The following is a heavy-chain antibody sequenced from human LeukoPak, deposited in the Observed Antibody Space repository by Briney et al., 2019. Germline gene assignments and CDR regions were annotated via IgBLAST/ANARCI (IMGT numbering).Heavy chain of an antibody. D-gene: IGHD3-22*01. CDR1: GYTFTSYY. V-gene: IGHV1-69*13. CDR3: ARVDYYDSAAFDI. J-gene: IGHJ3*02. CDR2: IIPIFGTA. Sequence: ASVKVSCKASGYTFTSYYMHWVRQAPGQGLEWMGGIIPIFGTANYAQKFQGRVTITADESTSTAYVELSSLRSEDTAVYYCARVDYYDSAAFDIWGQGTMVTVSS.